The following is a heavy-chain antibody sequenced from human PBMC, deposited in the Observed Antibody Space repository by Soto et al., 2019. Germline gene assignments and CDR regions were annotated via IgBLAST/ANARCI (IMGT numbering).Heavy chain of an antibody. D-gene: IGHD3-3*01. CDR1: GGSVSSGSYY. Sequence: SETLSLTCTVSGGSVSSGSYYWSWIRQPPGKGLEWIGYIYYSGSTNYNPSLKSRVTISVDTSKNQFSLKLSSVTAADTAVYYCAREITPLRFLEWSTEAGWFDPWGQGTLVTVSS. V-gene: IGHV4-61*01. CDR2: IYYSGST. CDR3: AREITPLRFLEWSTEAGWFDP. J-gene: IGHJ5*02.